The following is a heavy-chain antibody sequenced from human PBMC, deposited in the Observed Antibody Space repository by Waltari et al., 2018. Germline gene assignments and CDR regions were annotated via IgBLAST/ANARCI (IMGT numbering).Heavy chain of an antibody. D-gene: IGHD6-13*01. CDR3: GGEQAGYSSSWYPPGWSDP. Sequence: QVQLQESGPGLVKPSETLSLTCTVSGGSISSYYWSWIRQPAGKGLEWIGRIYTSGTTNYNPPLRSRVPMSVATSRTQFSRKLSSVPAADPAVNYWGGEQAGYSSSWYPPGWSDPWGKGTLVTVSS. CDR1: GGSISSYY. J-gene: IGHJ5*02. V-gene: IGHV4-4*07. CDR2: IYTSGTT.